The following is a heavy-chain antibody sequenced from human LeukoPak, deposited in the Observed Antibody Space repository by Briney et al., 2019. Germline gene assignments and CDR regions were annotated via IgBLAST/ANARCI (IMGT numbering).Heavy chain of an antibody. CDR1: GGSISSGSYY. D-gene: IGHD7-27*01. Sequence: SETLSLTCTVSGGSISSGSYYWSWTRQPAGKGLEWIGRIYTSGSTNYNPSLKSRVTISVDTSKNQFSLKLSSVTAADTAVYYCARTPWGFFDYWGQGTLVTVSS. V-gene: IGHV4-61*02. CDR2: IYTSGST. CDR3: ARTPWGFFDY. J-gene: IGHJ4*02.